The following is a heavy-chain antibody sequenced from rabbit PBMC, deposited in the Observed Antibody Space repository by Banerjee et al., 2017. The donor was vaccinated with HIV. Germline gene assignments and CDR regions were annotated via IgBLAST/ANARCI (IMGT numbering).Heavy chain of an antibody. J-gene: IGHJ6*01. D-gene: IGHD1-1*01. V-gene: IGHV1S40*01. Sequence: QQLEESGGDLVKPGASLTLTCTASGFSFRSGYDMCWVRQAPGKGLEWIACIGTSNSNTYYASWAKGRFTISKTSSTTVTLQMTSLTAADTATYFCARDASGSDYYTFSLWGPGTLVTVS. CDR1: GFSFRSGYD. CDR3: ARDASGSDYYTFSL. CDR2: IGTSNSNT.